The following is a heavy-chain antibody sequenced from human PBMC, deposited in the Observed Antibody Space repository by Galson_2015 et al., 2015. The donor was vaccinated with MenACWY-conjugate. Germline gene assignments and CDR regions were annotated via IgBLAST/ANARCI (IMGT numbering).Heavy chain of an antibody. CDR1: GFTFSNYN. V-gene: IGHV3-21*01. CDR3: ARDVAVTGIWYFDL. D-gene: IGHD6-19*01. CDR2: ITSSSTYI. J-gene: IGHJ2*01. Sequence: SLRLSCAVSGFTFSNYNMNWVRQAPGKGLEWVSSITSSSTYIKYADSVKGRFTISRDNTNNLLYLQMNSLRAEDTAVYYCARDVAVTGIWYFDLWGRGTLVTVSS.